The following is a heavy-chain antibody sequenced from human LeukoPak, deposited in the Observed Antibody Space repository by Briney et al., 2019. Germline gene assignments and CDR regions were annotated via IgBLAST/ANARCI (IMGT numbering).Heavy chain of an antibody. V-gene: IGHV5-51*01. CDR2: IYPDDSDT. CDR3: ARTVANLPYHQYFYMDV. D-gene: IGHD5-12*01. J-gene: IGHJ6*03. Sequence: GESLQISCKGSGYNFTTYWIGWVRQMPGKGLEWMGIIYPDDSDTRYSPSFQGQVSISADKSINTAYLQWTTMKASDTAMYYCARTVANLPYHQYFYMDVWGKGTTVIVSS. CDR1: GYNFTTYW.